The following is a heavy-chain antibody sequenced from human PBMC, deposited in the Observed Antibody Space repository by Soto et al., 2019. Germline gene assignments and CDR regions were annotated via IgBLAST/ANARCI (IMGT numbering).Heavy chain of an antibody. V-gene: IGHV4-34*01. CDR3: ARARGDGYNKRRYYFDY. Sequence: SETLSLTCAVYGGSFSGYYWSWIRQPPGKGLEWIGEINHSGSTNYNPSLKSRVTISVDTSENQFSLKLSSVTAADTAVYYCARARGDGYNKRRYYFDYWGQGTLVTVSS. J-gene: IGHJ4*02. D-gene: IGHD3-10*01. CDR1: GGSFSGYY. CDR2: INHSGST.